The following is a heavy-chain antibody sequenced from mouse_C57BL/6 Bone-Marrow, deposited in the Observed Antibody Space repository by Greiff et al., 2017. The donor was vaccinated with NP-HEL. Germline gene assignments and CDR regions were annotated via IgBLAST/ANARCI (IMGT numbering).Heavy chain of an antibody. Sequence: QVQLQQPGAELVKPGASVKMSCKASGYTFTSYWITWVKQRPGQGLEWIGDIYPGSGSTNYNEKFKSKATLTVDTSSSTAYMQLSSLISEDSAVYYWARRGTYYGSSYGYFDVWGTGTTVTVSS. CDR3: ARRGTYYGSSYGYFDV. V-gene: IGHV1-55*01. CDR2: IYPGSGST. J-gene: IGHJ1*03. CDR1: GYTFTSYW. D-gene: IGHD1-1*01.